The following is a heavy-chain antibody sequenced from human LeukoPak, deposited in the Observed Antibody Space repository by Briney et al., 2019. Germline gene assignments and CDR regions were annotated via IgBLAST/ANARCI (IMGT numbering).Heavy chain of an antibody. CDR1: GGTFSSYA. CDR2: ISAYNGNT. CDR3: ARVGSSSWSEYFQH. J-gene: IGHJ1*01. D-gene: IGHD6-13*01. V-gene: IGHV1-18*01. Sequence: ASVKVSCKASGGTFSSYAINWVRQAPGQGLEWMGWISAYNGNTNYAQKLQGRVTMTTDTSTSTAYMELRSLRSDDTAVYYCARVGSSSWSEYFQHWGQGTLVTVSS.